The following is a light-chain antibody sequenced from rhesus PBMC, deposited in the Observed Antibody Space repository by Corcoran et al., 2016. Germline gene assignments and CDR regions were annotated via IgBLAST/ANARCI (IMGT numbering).Light chain of an antibody. CDR3: QQYSSAPFT. J-gene: IGKJ3*01. Sequence: DIQMTQSPSSLSASVGDRVTITCRASQGIISWLAWYQQKPGKAPKLLISKASSLQSGVPSRFSGSGSGTDFTLTISRLQPEDFATYYCQQYSSAPFTFGPGTKLDIK. CDR2: KAS. CDR1: QGIISW. V-gene: IGKV1-21*01.